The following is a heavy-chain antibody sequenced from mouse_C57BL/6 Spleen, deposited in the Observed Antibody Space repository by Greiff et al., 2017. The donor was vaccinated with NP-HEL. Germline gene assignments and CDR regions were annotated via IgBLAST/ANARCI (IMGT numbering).Heavy chain of an antibody. D-gene: IGHD2-4*01. CDR1: GYTFTSYG. CDR2: IHPKSGNT. Sequence: VKLVESGAELARPGASVKLSCKASGYTFTSYGIRWVKQRTGQGLEWIGEIHPKSGNTYYNEKFKGKATLTADKSSSTTYMGLRSLTSEDSAVYVCAREGYYDYDRFAYWGQGTLVTVSA. J-gene: IGHJ3*01. V-gene: IGHV1-81*01. CDR3: AREGYYDYDRFAY.